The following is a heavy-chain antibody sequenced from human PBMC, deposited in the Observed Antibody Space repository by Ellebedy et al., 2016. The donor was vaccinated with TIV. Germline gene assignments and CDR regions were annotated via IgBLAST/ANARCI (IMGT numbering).Heavy chain of an antibody. J-gene: IGHJ4*02. CDR2: ISYDGSNK. V-gene: IGHV3-30*18. Sequence: GESLKISXAASGFTFSSYGMHWVRQAPGKGLEWVAVISYDGSNKYYADSVKGRFTISRDNSKNTLYLQMNSLRAEDTAVYYCAKDRDCSCTSCYFGLGYWGQGTLVTVSS. CDR3: AKDRDCSCTSCYFGLGY. CDR1: GFTFSSYG. D-gene: IGHD2-2*01.